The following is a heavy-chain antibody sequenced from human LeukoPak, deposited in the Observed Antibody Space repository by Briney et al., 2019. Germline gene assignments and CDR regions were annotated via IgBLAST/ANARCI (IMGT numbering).Heavy chain of an antibody. Sequence: ASGKVSCNAAGYTFASYSMNWVRQVPGQWLEWMGWISAYNGNTKYAQKGEGRVTMTTDTSTRTTYMELRSLRSDETAVYYCARGLGGSGSYFLTFDYWGQGTLVTVSS. CDR2: ISAYNGNT. D-gene: IGHD1-26*01. J-gene: IGHJ4*02. CDR3: ARGLGGSGSYFLTFDY. V-gene: IGHV1-18*01. CDR1: GYTFASYS.